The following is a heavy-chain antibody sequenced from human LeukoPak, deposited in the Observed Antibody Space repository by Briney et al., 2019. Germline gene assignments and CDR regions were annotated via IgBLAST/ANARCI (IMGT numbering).Heavy chain of an antibody. D-gene: IGHD3-10*01. CDR3: ARGGFGSYGMDV. J-gene: IGHJ6*02. Sequence: SESLSLTCAVYGGSFSGYYWSWIRQPPGKGLEWIGEINHSGSTNYNPSLKSRVTISVDTSKNQFSLKLSSVTAADTAVYYCARGGFGSYGMDVWDQGTTVTVSS. V-gene: IGHV4-34*01. CDR2: INHSGST. CDR1: GGSFSGYY.